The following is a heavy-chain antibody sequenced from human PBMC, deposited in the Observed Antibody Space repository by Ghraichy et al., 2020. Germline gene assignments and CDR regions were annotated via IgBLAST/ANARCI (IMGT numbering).Heavy chain of an antibody. CDR1: GFAFSNYA. D-gene: IGHD2-15*01. CDR3: AKDIYCSGGSCYPAFYGMDV. J-gene: IGHJ6*02. V-gene: IGHV3-23*01. CDR2: IGGSGTTT. Sequence: GGSLRLSCAASGFAFSNYAMSWVRQAPGKGLEWVSAIGGSGTTTYYADSVKGRFTISRDNSKNTLYLQMNSLRAEDTAVYYCAKDIYCSGGSCYPAFYGMDVWGQGTTVTVSS.